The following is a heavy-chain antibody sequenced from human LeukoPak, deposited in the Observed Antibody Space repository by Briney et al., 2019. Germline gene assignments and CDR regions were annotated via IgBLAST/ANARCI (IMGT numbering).Heavy chain of an antibody. CDR2: INHSGST. Sequence: SETLSLTCAVYGGSFSGYYWSWIRQPPGKGLEWIGEINHSGSTNYNPSLKSRVTISVDTSKNQFSLKLSSVTAADTAVYYCARERITMVRGSSRWFDPWGQGTLVTVSS. CDR3: ARERITMVRGSSRWFDP. J-gene: IGHJ5*02. V-gene: IGHV4-34*01. D-gene: IGHD3-10*01. CDR1: GGSFSGYY.